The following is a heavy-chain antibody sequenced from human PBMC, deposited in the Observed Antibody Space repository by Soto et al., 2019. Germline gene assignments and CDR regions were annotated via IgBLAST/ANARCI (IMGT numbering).Heavy chain of an antibody. D-gene: IGHD3-9*01. V-gene: IGHV3-66*01. Sequence: GGSLRLSCAASGFTVSSNYMSWVRQAPGKGLEWVSVIYSGGSTYYADSVKGRFTISRDNSKNTLYLQMNSLRAEDTAVYYCARGFLTGYYSYYFDYWGQGTLVTVSS. J-gene: IGHJ4*02. CDR1: GFTVSSNY. CDR2: IYSGGST. CDR3: ARGFLTGYYSYYFDY.